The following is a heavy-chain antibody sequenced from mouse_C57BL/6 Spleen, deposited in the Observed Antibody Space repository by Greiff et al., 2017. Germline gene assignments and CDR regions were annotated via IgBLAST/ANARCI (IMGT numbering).Heavy chain of an antibody. V-gene: IGHV1-76*01. CDR3: ARSEASYYFDY. D-gene: IGHD3-2*02. Sequence: VQLQQSGAELVRPGASVKLSCKASGYTFTDYYINWVKQRPGQGLEWIARIYPGSGNTYYNEKFKGKATLTAEKSSSTAYMQLSSLTSEDSAVYFCARSEASYYFDYWGQGTTLTVSS. CDR1: GYTFTDYY. J-gene: IGHJ2*01. CDR2: IYPGSGNT.